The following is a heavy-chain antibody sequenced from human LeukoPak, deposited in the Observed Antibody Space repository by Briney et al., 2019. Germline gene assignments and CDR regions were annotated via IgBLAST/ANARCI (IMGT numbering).Heavy chain of an antibody. CDR3: ARNGGRAAAGRGWVDY. J-gene: IGHJ4*02. Sequence: GRSLRLSCAASGLTFSSYGMHWVRQAPGKGLEWVAVIWYDGSNKYYADSVKGRFTISRDNSKNTLYLQMNSLRAEDTAVYYCARNGGRAAAGRGWVDYWGQGTLVTVSS. D-gene: IGHD6-13*01. CDR2: IWYDGSNK. CDR1: GLTFSSYG. V-gene: IGHV3-33*01.